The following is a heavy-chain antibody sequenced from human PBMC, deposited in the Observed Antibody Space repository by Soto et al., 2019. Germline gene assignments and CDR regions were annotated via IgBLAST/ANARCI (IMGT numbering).Heavy chain of an antibody. CDR3: ARESEDLTSNFDY. J-gene: IGHJ4*02. V-gene: IGHV3-21*06. Sequence: GGSLRLSCAASGFTYTKYSMNWVRQAPGKGLEWVSSISSTTNYIYYGDSMKGRFTISRDNAKNSLYLEMNSLRAEDTAVYYCARESEDLTSNFDYWGQGTLVTVSS. CDR2: ISSTTNYI. CDR1: GFTYTKYS.